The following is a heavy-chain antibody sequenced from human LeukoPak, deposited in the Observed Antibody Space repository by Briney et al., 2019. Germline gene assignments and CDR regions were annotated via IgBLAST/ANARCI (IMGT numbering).Heavy chain of an antibody. CDR1: GFTFSSYS. Sequence: GGSLRLSCAASGFTFSSYSMNWVRQAPGKGLEWVSSISSSSSYIYYADSVKGRFTISRDNAKNSLYLQMNSLRAEDTAVYYCAATTVTTWDYYYYMDVWGKGTMVTVSS. CDR3: AATTVTTWDYYYYMDV. CDR2: ISSSSSYI. D-gene: IGHD4-17*01. V-gene: IGHV3-21*01. J-gene: IGHJ6*03.